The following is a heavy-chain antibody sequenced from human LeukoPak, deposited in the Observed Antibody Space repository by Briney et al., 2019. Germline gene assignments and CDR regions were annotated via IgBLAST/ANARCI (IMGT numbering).Heavy chain of an antibody. J-gene: IGHJ4*02. CDR3: ASRTWGYFDY. Sequence: GGSLRLSCAASGFTISDQFMDWVRQAPGKGLEWVGRTTNKANSYTTEYAASVKGRFTISRDESKNSLFLQMNSLKTEDTAVYYCASRTWGYFDYWGQGTLVTVSS. D-gene: IGHD7-27*01. CDR1: GFTISDQF. CDR2: TTNKANSYTT. V-gene: IGHV3-72*01.